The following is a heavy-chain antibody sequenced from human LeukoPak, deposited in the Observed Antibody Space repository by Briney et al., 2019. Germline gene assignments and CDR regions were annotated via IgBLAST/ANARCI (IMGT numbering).Heavy chain of an antibody. CDR3: ARVSGSPTSDGFYI. V-gene: IGHV3-21*01. D-gene: IGHD1-26*01. J-gene: IGHJ3*02. Sequence: GRSLRLSCAASGFTFSGYTMSWVRQAPGKGLEWVSAISSSSSYIYYADSVRGRFTISRGNAKNSLYLQVSSLTVEDTAVYYCARVSGSPTSDGFYIWGQGRKVADSS. CDR1: GFTFSGYT. CDR2: ISSSSSYI.